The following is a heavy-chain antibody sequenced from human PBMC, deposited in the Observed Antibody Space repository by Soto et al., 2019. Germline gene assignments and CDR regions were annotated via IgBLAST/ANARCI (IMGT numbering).Heavy chain of an antibody. CDR2: IKAYSGST. CDR1: GYTFSTST. D-gene: IGHD4-17*01. J-gene: IGHJ4*02. CDR3: AIADYGDDDY. V-gene: IGHV1-18*04. Sequence: LVQSGAEAKKPGTSVKVSCKASGYTFSTSTISWVRQAPGQGLEWMGWIKAYSGSTNYAPKLQGRVTMTTDTSTRTAYLELRSLTSDDTAMYYCAIADYGDDDYWGQGTLVTVSS.